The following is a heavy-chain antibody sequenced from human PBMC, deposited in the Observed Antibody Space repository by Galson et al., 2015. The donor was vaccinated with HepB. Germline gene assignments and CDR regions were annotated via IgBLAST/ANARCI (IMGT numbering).Heavy chain of an antibody. D-gene: IGHD1-26*01. Sequence: SVKVSCKASGGTFSSYAISWVRQAPGQGLEWMGGIIPIFGTANYAQKFQGRVTITADKSTSTAYMELSSLRSEDTAVYYCTRYPFSEWELPVYFDYWGQGTLVTVSS. CDR3: TRYPFSEWELPVYFDY. V-gene: IGHV1-69*06. J-gene: IGHJ4*02. CDR2: IIPIFGTA. CDR1: GGTFSSYA.